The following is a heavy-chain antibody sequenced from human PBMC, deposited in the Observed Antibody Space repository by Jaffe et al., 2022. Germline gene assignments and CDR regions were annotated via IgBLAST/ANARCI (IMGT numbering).Heavy chain of an antibody. CDR1: GFTFSSYA. CDR2: ISGSGGST. J-gene: IGHJ4*02. V-gene: IGHV3-23*01. CDR3: AKDLPRDYGDYTHAFDY. D-gene: IGHD4-17*01. Sequence: EVQLLESGGGLVQPGGSLRLSCAASGFTFSSYAMSWVRQAPGKGLEWVSAISGSGGSTYYADSVKGRFTISRDNSKNTLYLQMNSLRAEDTAVYYCAKDLPRDYGDYTHAFDYWGQGTLVTVSS.